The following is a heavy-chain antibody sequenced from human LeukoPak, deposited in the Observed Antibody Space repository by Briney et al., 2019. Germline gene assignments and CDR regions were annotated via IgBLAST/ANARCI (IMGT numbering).Heavy chain of an antibody. Sequence: PGGSLRLSCAASGFIFSNHGVHWVRQAPGKGLEWVAVIWYDGSNKYYVDSAKGRFTISRDNSKNTLYLQMDSLRAEDTAVYYCAKDTRSRYLQDWGQGTLVTVSS. CDR2: IWYDGSNK. D-gene: IGHD3-16*01. J-gene: IGHJ1*01. CDR3: AKDTRSRYLQD. V-gene: IGHV3-33*06. CDR1: GFIFSNHG.